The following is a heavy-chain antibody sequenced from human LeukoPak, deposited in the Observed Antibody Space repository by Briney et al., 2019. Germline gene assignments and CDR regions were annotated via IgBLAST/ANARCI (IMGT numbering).Heavy chain of an antibody. D-gene: IGHD2-2*01. CDR3: AACSTDYYYYLDV. CDR1: GGSFSGYY. V-gene: IGHV4-34*01. CDR2: INHSGST. J-gene: IGHJ6*03. Sequence: SETLSLTCAVYGGSFSGYYRSWIRHPPGKGLEWIGEINHSGSTNYNPSLKSRVTISVDTSKNQFSLKLSSVTAADTAVYYCAACSTDYYYYLDVWGKGTTVTISS.